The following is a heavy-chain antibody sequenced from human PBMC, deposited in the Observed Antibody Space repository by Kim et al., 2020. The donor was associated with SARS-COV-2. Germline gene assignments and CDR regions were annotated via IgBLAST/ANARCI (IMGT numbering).Heavy chain of an antibody. J-gene: IGHJ3*02. CDR2: IWYDGSNK. Sequence: GGSLRLSCAASGFTFSSYGMHWVRQAPGKGLEWVAVIWYDGSNKYYADSVKGRFTISRDNSKNTLYLQMNSLRAEDTAVYYCARDGRAGDAFDIWGQGTMVTVSS. CDR3: ARDGRAGDAFDI. V-gene: IGHV3-33*01. CDR1: GFTFSSYG.